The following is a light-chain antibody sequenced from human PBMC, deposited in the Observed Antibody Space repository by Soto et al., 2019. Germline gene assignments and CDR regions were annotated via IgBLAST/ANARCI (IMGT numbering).Light chain of an antibody. Sequence: EIVLTQSPATLSLSPGERANLSCRASQSVRSYLAWYQQKPGQAPRLLIYDASNRAPGIPARFSGSGSGTDVTLTISSLEPEDFAVYYCQQRSDWPSTFGGGTKVQIK. CDR2: DAS. J-gene: IGKJ4*01. V-gene: IGKV3-11*01. CDR3: QQRSDWPST. CDR1: QSVRSY.